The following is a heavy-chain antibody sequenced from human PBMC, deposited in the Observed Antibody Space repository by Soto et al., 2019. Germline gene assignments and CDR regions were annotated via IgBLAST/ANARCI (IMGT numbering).Heavy chain of an antibody. Sequence: GGSLRLSCAVSGFTFSDYYMSWIRQAPGKGLEWVSYISSSSSYTNYADSVKGRFTISRDNAKNSLYLQMNSLRAEDTAVYYCARVRQLRLQGFDYWGQGTLVTVSS. J-gene: IGHJ4*02. CDR2: ISSSSSYT. D-gene: IGHD4-4*01. CDR3: ARVRQLRLQGFDY. V-gene: IGHV3-11*05. CDR1: GFTFSDYY.